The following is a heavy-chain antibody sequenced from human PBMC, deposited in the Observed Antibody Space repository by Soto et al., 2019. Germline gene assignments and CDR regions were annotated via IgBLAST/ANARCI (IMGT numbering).Heavy chain of an antibody. V-gene: IGHV1-69*17. CDR3: ARGVVDTNVVFKWFDP. CDR1: GLTYSSHV. J-gene: IGHJ5*02. CDR2: IIPLFGIP. Sequence: QVQLVQSGPEVKRPGSSVKVSCEASGLTYSSHVISWVRQAPGQGLEWMGGIIPLFGIPNYAQKFQGRLTISADKSMSTAYMELSRLRSEETAVYYCARGVVDTNVVFKWFDPWGQGTLVTVSS. D-gene: IGHD2-15*01.